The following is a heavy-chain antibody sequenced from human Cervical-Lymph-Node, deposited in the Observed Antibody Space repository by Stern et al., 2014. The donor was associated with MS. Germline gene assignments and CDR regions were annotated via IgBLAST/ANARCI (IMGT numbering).Heavy chain of an antibody. J-gene: IGHJ4*02. Sequence: MQLVESGAGLVKPSETLFLTCTVSGASISSSRDYWGWIRQPPGKGLEWIGSFRDSGSTYYNPPLKSRVTISVDTSTNQVSLKLTFLTAADTAVYFCARHYDRLLRSSFDSWGQGILVTVSS. CDR2: FRDSGST. CDR3: ARHYDRLLRSSFDS. CDR1: GASISSSRDY. V-gene: IGHV4-39*01. D-gene: IGHD1-26*01.